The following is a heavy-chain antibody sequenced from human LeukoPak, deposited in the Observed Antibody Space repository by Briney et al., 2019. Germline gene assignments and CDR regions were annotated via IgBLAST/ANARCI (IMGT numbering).Heavy chain of an antibody. J-gene: IGHJ6*02. Sequence: GGSLRLSCAASGCTFSSYEMNWVRQAPGKGLEWVAVIWYDGSNKYYADSVKGRFTISRDNSKNTLYLQMNSLRAEDTAVYYCARTDVLLSGMDVWGQGTTVTVSS. V-gene: IGHV3-33*08. CDR3: ARTDVLLSGMDV. D-gene: IGHD3-10*01. CDR2: IWYDGSNK. CDR1: GCTFSSYE.